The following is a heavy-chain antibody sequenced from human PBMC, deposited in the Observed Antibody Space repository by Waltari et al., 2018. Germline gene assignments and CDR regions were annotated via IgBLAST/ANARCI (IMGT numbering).Heavy chain of an antibody. D-gene: IGHD3-22*01. CDR2: IIPIFGTA. V-gene: IGHV1-69*13. J-gene: IGHJ4*02. CDR3: ARFGYDSSGSPSTPFGY. Sequence: QVQLVQSGAEVKKPGSSVKVSCKASGGTFSSYAISGVRPAPGQGLEWMGGIIPIFGTANYAQKFQGRVTITADESTSTAYMELSSLRSEDTAVYYCARFGYDSSGSPSTPFGYWGQGTLVTVSS. CDR1: GGTFSSYA.